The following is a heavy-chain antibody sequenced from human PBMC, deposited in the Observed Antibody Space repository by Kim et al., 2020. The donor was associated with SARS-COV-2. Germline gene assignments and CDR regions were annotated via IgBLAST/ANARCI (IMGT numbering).Heavy chain of an antibody. CDR2: ISGSGGST. CDR1: GFTFSSYA. J-gene: IGHJ4*02. D-gene: IGHD2-2*01. V-gene: IGHV3-23*01. Sequence: GGSLRLSCAASGFTFSSYAMSWVRQAPGKGLEWVSAISGSGGSTYYADSVKGRFTISRDNSKNTLYLQMNSLRAEDTAVYYCAKPPKYCSSTSCPQDYWGQGTLSPSPQ. CDR3: AKPPKYCSSTSCPQDY.